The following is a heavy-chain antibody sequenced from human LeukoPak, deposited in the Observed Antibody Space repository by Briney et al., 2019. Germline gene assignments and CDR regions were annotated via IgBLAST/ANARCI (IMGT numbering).Heavy chain of an antibody. CDR1: GFTFGDYA. CDR2: IRSKTYGGTT. D-gene: IGHD3-22*01. V-gene: IGHV3-49*04. CDR3: TREWWLLYDSSYYFDR. Sequence: PGGSLRLSCTASGFTFGDYAMSWVRQAPGKGLEWVGFIRSKTYGGTTEYAASVKGRFTISRDDSKSIVYLQMNSLKTEDTGVNYCTREWWLLYDSSYYFDRWGQGTLVTVSS. J-gene: IGHJ4*02.